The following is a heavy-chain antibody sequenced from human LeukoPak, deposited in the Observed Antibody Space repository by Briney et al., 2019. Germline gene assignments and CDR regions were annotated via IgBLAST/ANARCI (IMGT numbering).Heavy chain of an antibody. J-gene: IGHJ4*02. CDR3: ARAKSGWFPPDY. V-gene: IGHV3-74*01. Sequence: PGGSLRLSCAASGFTFSIYWMRWVRQAPGKGLVWVSRISSDGSNTIYADSVKGRFTISRDNAKNTLYLQMSSLRAEDTGVYYCARAKSGWFPPDYWGQGTLVTFSS. CDR2: ISSDGSNT. D-gene: IGHD6-19*01. CDR1: GFTFSIYW.